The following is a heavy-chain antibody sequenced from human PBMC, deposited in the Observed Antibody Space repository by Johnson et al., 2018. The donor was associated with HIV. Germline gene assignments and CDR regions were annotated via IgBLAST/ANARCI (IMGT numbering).Heavy chain of an antibody. CDR2: IRWAGAIT. CDR1: GLTFDDYA. J-gene: IGHJ3*02. CDR3: PRDEAAVRMVANDAFDI. D-gene: IGHD6-13*01. V-gene: IGHV3-43D*03. Sequence: VESGGAVVQPGGSLRLSCAASGLTFDDYAMHWVRQVPGNGLEWVSLIRWAGAITHYADSVKGRFTISRDNSRNSLYLQMNSLRAVDTAVDSCPRDEAAVRMVANDAFDIWRQGTMVTVSS.